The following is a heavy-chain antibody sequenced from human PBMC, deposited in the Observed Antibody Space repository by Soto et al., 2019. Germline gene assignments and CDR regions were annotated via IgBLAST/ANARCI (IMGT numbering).Heavy chain of an antibody. V-gene: IGHV4-31*03. D-gene: IGHD3-16*01. CDR3: ARSALIWVGFEY. CDR1: VGSISSGGYY. Sequence: SETLSLTCTFSVGSISSGGYYCSWIRQHPGKGLEWIGYIYYSGSTYYNPSLKSRVTISVDTSKNQFSLKLSSVTAADTAVYYCARSALIWVGFEYWGQGTLVTVSS. CDR2: IYYSGST. J-gene: IGHJ4*02.